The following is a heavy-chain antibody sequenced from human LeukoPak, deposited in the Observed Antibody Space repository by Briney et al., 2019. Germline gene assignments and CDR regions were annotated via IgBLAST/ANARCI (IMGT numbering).Heavy chain of an antibody. CDR3: ARDLLVAGSD. J-gene: IGHJ4*02. V-gene: IGHV3-66*01. Sequence: PGGSLRLSCAASGFTFSSYAMSWVRQAPGKGLEWVSVIYSGGSTYYADSVKGRFTISRDNYKDTLYLQMNSLRAEDTAVYYCARDLLVAGSDWGQGTLVTVSS. D-gene: IGHD6-19*01. CDR1: GFTFSSYA. CDR2: IYSGGST.